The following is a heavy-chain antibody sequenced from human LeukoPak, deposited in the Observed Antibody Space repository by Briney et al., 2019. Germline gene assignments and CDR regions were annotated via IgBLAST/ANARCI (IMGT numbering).Heavy chain of an antibody. CDR2: INSDGSYT. V-gene: IGHV3-74*01. CDR3: ARGYGDWFDP. Sequence: PGGSLRLSCAASGFTFSNHWMHWVRQAPGKGLVWVSRINSDGSYTSYADSVKGRFTNSRDNAKNTLYLQMNSLRAEHTAVNYCARGYGDWFDPWGQGTLVTVSS. D-gene: IGHD3-10*01. J-gene: IGHJ5*02. CDR1: GFTFSNHW.